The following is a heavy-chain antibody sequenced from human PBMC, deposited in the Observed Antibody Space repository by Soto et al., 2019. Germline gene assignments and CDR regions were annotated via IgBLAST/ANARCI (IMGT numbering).Heavy chain of an antibody. V-gene: IGHV3-30*03. J-gene: IGHJ6*02. CDR3: VTLCGGSCYFGVDV. Sequence: QVQLVESGGAVVQPGTSLRLSCAASGVAFSTYGVHWVRQAPGKGLEWVAILSYDGHNEYYTDSVKGRFTISRDTSRNTLYLQMDRLRADDTAMYYCVTLCGGSCYFGVDVWGQGTTVTVSS. CDR1: GVAFSTYG. D-gene: IGHD2-15*01. CDR2: LSYDGHNE.